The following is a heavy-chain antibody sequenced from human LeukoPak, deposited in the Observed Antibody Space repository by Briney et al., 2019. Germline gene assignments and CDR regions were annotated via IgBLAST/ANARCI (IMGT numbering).Heavy chain of an antibody. CDR1: GYTFTGYY. Sequence: ASVKVSCKASGYTFTGYYMHWVRQAPGQGLEWMGWINPNSGGTNYAQKFQGRVTMTRDTSISTAYMELSRLRSDDTAVYYCARERVGATAWFDPWGQGTLVTVSS. CDR2: INPNSGGT. D-gene: IGHD1-26*01. V-gene: IGHV1-2*02. CDR3: ARERVGATAWFDP. J-gene: IGHJ5*02.